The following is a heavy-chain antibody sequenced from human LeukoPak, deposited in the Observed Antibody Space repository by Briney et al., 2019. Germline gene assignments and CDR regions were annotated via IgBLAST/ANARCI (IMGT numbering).Heavy chain of an antibody. CDR3: ARRNSLVGAADY. CDR1: GYRITSYW. J-gene: IGHJ4*02. D-gene: IGHD1-26*01. V-gene: IGHV5-51*01. Sequence: GESLKISCKGSGYRITSYWIGWVRPRPGKGLEGMGIIYPGDSDTRYSPSFQGQVTISADKSISTAYLQWSSLKASDTAMYYCARRNSLVGAADYWGQGTLVTVSS. CDR2: IYPGDSDT.